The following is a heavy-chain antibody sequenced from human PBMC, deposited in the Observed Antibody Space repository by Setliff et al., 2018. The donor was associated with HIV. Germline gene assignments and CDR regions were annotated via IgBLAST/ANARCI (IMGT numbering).Heavy chain of an antibody. J-gene: IGHJ6*03. Sequence: SETLSLTCTVSGGSITGHYWSWIRQPPGKGLEWIGYIHYSGSSNDNPSLKSRVSISLDTSKKQVSLKLNSVTAADTAVYYCARGLSIFGVATPGFYSFMDVWGKGTTVTVSS. CDR3: ARGLSIFGVATPGFYSFMDV. V-gene: IGHV4-59*11. CDR1: GGSITGHY. D-gene: IGHD3-3*01. CDR2: IHYSGSS.